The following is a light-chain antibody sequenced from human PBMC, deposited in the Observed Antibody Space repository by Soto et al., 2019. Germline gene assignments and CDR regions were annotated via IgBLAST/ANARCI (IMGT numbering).Light chain of an antibody. J-gene: IGKJ4*01. CDR3: QHSSSFPLT. Sequence: DIQMTQSPSSLSASVGDRITITCRASQSINRYLNWYQQKLGEAPRLLIYNAFTLQSGVPSRFSDGGSGTDFTLTISSLQRDDFATYYCQHSSSFPLTFGGGTKLEIK. V-gene: IGKV1-39*01. CDR1: QSINRY. CDR2: NAF.